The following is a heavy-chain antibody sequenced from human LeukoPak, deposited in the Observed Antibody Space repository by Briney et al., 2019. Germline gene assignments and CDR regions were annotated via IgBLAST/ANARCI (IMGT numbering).Heavy chain of an antibody. Sequence: GGSLRLSCAASGFTFSSYAMSWVRQAPGKGLEWVSAISGSGGSTHYADSVKGRFTISRDNSKNTLYLQMNSLRAGDTAVYYCAKDKKGIAVAGPGFDPWGQGTLVTVSS. J-gene: IGHJ5*02. D-gene: IGHD6-19*01. CDR1: GFTFSSYA. CDR3: AKDKKGIAVAGPGFDP. V-gene: IGHV3-23*01. CDR2: ISGSGGST.